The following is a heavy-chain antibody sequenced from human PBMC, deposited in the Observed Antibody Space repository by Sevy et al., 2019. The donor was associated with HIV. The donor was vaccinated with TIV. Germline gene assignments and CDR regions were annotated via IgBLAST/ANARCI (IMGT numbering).Heavy chain of an antibody. CDR2: ISYDGGSK. V-gene: IGHV3-30-3*01. D-gene: IGHD3-16*01. CDR1: GFTFNTYA. Sequence: GGSLRLSCAASGFTFNTYAMHWVRQAPGKGLEWVAVISYDGGSKYYADSVKGRFTISRDNSKNTLYLQMISLRPEDSAIYYCARDWGCTTDACFAQYYNGMDVWGQGTTVTVSS. CDR3: ARDWGCTTDACFAQYYNGMDV. J-gene: IGHJ6*02.